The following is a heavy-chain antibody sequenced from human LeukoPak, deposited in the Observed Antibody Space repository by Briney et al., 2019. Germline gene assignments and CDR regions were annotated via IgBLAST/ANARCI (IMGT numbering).Heavy chain of an antibody. J-gene: IGHJ4*02. CDR1: GGSISSYY. CDR3: ARHWRGATVY. D-gene: IGHD1-26*01. V-gene: IGHV4-59*08. Sequence: SETLSLTCTVSGGSISSYYWSWIRQPPGKGLEWIGYIYYSGSTNYNPSLKSRVTISVDTSKNQFSLKLSAVTAADTAVYYCARHWRGATVYWGQGTLVTVSS. CDR2: IYYSGST.